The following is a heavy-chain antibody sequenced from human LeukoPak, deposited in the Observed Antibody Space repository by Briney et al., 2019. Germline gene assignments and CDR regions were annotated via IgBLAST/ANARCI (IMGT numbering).Heavy chain of an antibody. CDR3: ASGLQLLSGLGAFDI. J-gene: IGHJ3*02. V-gene: IGHV1-18*01. CDR1: GYTFTSYG. CDR2: TSAYNGNT. D-gene: IGHD2-2*01. Sequence: GASVKVSCKASGYTFTSYGISWVRQAPGQGLEWMGWTSAYNGNTKYAQRLQGRVTMTKDTSTSTAYMEVRSLRSDDTAVYYCASGLQLLSGLGAFDIWGQGTMVTVSS.